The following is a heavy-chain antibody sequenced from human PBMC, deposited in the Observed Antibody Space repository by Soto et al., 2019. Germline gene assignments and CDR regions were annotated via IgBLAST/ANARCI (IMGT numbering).Heavy chain of an antibody. D-gene: IGHD3-16*01. Sequence: EVLLVESGGGLVQPGGSLRLSCAASGFTLSSYWMSWVRQAPGKGLEWVANIKQDGSEKYYVDSVKGRFTISRDNAKNSLYLQMNSLRAEDTAVFYCVRVGRVGGYWGQGTLVTVSS. J-gene: IGHJ4*02. CDR2: IKQDGSEK. CDR1: GFTLSSYW. V-gene: IGHV3-7*03. CDR3: VRVGRVGGY.